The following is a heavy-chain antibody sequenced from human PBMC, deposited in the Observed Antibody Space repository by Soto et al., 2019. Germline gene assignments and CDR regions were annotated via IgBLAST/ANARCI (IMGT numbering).Heavy chain of an antibody. CDR3: ARGFSRYYDFWSGYPHYGMDV. Sequence: PSETLSLTCTVSGGSISSYYWSWIRQPPGKGLEWIGYIYYSGSTNYNPSLKSRVTISVDTSKNQFSLELSSVTAADTAVYYCARGFSRYYDFWSGYPHYGMDVWGQGTTVTVS. CDR1: GGSISSYY. V-gene: IGHV4-59*01. CDR2: IYYSGST. D-gene: IGHD3-3*01. J-gene: IGHJ6*02.